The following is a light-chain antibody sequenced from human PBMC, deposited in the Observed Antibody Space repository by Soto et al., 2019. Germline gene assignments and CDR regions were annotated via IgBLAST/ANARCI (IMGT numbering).Light chain of an antibody. J-gene: IGKJ1*01. V-gene: IGKV1-5*03. CDR2: LAS. Sequence: DIQMTQSPSTLSASVGDRVTITCRASESISSWLAWCQQKPGKAPKILINLASSLESGVPSRFSGSGSGTEFTLTITSLQPDDFATYYCQQYKTYLWTFGQGTKV. CDR3: QQYKTYLWT. CDR1: ESISSW.